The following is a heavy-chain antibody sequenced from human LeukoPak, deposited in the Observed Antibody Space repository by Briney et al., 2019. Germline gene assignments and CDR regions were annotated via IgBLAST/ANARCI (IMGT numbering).Heavy chain of an antibody. V-gene: IGHV4-59*08. J-gene: IGHJ4*02. Sequence: SETLSLTCVFSGGSISNYYWSWVRQPPGKGLEWIGYIYYSGGTNYNPSLKSRVTISVDTSKNQFSLKLTSVTAADTAVYYCARPVVGGYFDYWGQGTPVTVSS. CDR2: IYYSGGT. CDR3: ARPVVGGYFDY. D-gene: IGHD2-15*01. CDR1: GGSISNYY.